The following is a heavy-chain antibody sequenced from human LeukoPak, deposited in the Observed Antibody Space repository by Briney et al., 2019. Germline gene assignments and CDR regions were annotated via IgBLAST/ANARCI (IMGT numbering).Heavy chain of an antibody. V-gene: IGHV1-46*01. Sequence: GASVKVSCTASGYTFTSYYMHWVRQAPGQGLEWMGIINPSGGSTSYAQKFQGRVTMTRDTSTSTVYMELSSLRSEDTAVYYCARDFTTVTKSPYYYYGMDVWGQGTTVTVSS. CDR2: INPSGGST. J-gene: IGHJ6*02. CDR3: ARDFTTVTKSPYYYYGMDV. CDR1: GYTFTSYY. D-gene: IGHD4-17*01.